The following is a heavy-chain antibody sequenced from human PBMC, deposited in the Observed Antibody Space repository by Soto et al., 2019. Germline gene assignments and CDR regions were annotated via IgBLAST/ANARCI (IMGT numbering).Heavy chain of an antibody. D-gene: IGHD2-15*01. Sequence: QTGGSLRLSCAASGFTFSSYGMHWVRQAPGKGLEWVAVISYDGSNKYYADSVKGRFTISRDNSKNTLYLQMNSLRAEDTAVYYCAKDLAPLFDYWGQGTLVTVSS. J-gene: IGHJ4*02. CDR2: ISYDGSNK. CDR1: GFTFSSYG. V-gene: IGHV3-30*18. CDR3: AKDLAPLFDY.